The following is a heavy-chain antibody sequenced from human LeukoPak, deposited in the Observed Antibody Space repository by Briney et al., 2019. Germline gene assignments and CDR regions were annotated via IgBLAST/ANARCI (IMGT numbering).Heavy chain of an antibody. J-gene: IGHJ2*01. D-gene: IGHD3-22*01. CDR3: ARDREDSSGQSRYFDL. CDR1: GASISSSSFY. Sequence: SETLSLTCTVSGASISSSSFYWGWIRQPPGKGLEWIANIYYNGRTYYNPSLKSRVTISEDTSKNQFSLKLSSVTAADTAVYYCARDREDSSGQSRYFDLWGRGTLVTVSS. CDR2: IYYNGRT. V-gene: IGHV4-39*07.